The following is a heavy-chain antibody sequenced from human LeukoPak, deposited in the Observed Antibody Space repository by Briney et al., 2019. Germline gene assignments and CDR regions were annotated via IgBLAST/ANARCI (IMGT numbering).Heavy chain of an antibody. Sequence: ASVKVSCKASGYTFTSYDINWVRQATGQGLEWMGWMNPNSGNTGYAQKFQGRVTMTRNTSISTAYMELSSLRSEDTAVYYCARGPYNIAAAGTSYYGMDVWGQGTTVTVSS. J-gene: IGHJ6*02. CDR1: GYTFTSYD. CDR3: ARGPYNIAAAGTSYYGMDV. V-gene: IGHV1-8*01. CDR2: MNPNSGNT. D-gene: IGHD6-13*01.